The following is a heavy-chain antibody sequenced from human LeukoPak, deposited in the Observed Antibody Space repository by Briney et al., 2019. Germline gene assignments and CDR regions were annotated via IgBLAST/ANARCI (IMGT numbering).Heavy chain of an antibody. V-gene: IGHV4-59*11. CDR3: ARDHYDFWSGYSSSYMDV. J-gene: IGHJ6*03. Sequence: PSETLSLTCTVSGGSISSHYWSRIRQPPGKGLEWIGYIYYSGSTNHNPSLKSRVTISVDTSKNQFSLKLSSVTAADTAVYYCARDHYDFWSGYSSSYMDVWGKGTTVTVSS. CDR2: IYYSGST. D-gene: IGHD3-3*01. CDR1: GGSISSHY.